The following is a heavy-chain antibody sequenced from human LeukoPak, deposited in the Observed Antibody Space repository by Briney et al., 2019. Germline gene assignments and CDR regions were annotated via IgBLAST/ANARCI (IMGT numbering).Heavy chain of an antibody. D-gene: IGHD2-2*02. CDR3: AKAGGYCSSTSCYTLFDY. J-gene: IGHJ4*02. V-gene: IGHV3-30*02. CDR1: GFTFSSYG. CDR2: IRYDGSNK. Sequence: PGGSLRLSCAASGFTFSSYGMHWVRQAPGKGLEWVAFIRYDGSNKYYADSVKGRFTISRDNSKNTLYLQMNSLRAEDTAVYYCAKAGGYCSSTSCYTLFDYWGQGTLVTVSS.